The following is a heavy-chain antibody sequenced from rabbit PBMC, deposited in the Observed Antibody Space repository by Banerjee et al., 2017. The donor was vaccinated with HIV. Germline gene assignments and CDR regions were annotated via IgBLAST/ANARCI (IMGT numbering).Heavy chain of an antibody. CDR1: GFSFSTYYY. CDR2: IYSSSGSI. D-gene: IGHD7-1*01. J-gene: IGHJ4*01. Sequence: QSLEESGGDLVKPGASLTLTCTASGFSFSTYYYMCWVRQAPGKGLELIGCIYSSSGSIWYASWVNGRFTISRSTSLNTVDLKMTSLTAADTATYFCARGPGYSGYGYNLWGQGTLVTVS. V-gene: IGHV1S43*01. CDR3: ARGPGYSGYGYNL.